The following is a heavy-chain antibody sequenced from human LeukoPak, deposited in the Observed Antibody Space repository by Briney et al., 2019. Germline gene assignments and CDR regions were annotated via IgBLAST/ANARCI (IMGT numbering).Heavy chain of an antibody. CDR2: IKSKTDGGTT. Sequence: PGGSLRLSCAASGFTFSNAWMSWVRQAPGKGLEWVGRIKSKTDGGTTDYAAPVKGRFTISRDDSKNTLYLQMNSLKTEDTAVYYCQGFGELLLHYYYYYMDVWGKGTTVTISS. CDR3: QGFGELLLHYYYYYMDV. CDR1: GFTFSNAW. D-gene: IGHD3-10*01. V-gene: IGHV3-15*01. J-gene: IGHJ6*03.